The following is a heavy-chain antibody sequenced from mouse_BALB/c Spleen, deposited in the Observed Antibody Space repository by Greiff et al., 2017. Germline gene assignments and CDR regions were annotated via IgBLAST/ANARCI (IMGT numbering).Heavy chain of an antibody. J-gene: IGHJ4*01. CDR2: IWSGGST. V-gene: IGHV2-2*02. Sequence: VKLMESGPGLVQPSQSLSITCTVSGFSLTSYGVHWVRQSPGKGLEWLGVIWSGGSTDYNAAFISRLSISKDNSKSQVFFKMNSLQANDTAIYYCARSYVYYAMDYWGQGTSVTVSS. D-gene: IGHD1-1*01. CDR3: ARSYVYYAMDY. CDR1: GFSLTSYG.